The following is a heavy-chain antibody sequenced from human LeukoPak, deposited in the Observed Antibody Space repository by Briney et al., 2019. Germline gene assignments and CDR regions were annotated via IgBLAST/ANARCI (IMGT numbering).Heavy chain of an antibody. CDR3: ARGSLRLFDY. CDR1: GGSISSGGHY. J-gene: IGHJ4*02. D-gene: IGHD5/OR15-5a*01. V-gene: IGHV4-31*03. Sequence: SETLSLTCTVSGGSISSGGHYWSWIRQHQAKGLECIGYIYYSGSAYYNPSLESRVTISIDTSKNQFSLKLTSGTAADTAVYCCARGSLRLFDYWGQGTLVTVSS. CDR2: IYYSGSA.